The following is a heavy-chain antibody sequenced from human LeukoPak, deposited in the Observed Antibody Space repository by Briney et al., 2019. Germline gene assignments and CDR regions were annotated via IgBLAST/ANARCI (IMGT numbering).Heavy chain of an antibody. CDR1: GGTFSSYA. J-gene: IGHJ4*02. V-gene: IGHV1-69*05. CDR3: ARGNTRWYQLPTKKYYFDY. D-gene: IGHD2-2*01. CDR2: IIPIFGTA. Sequence: GSSVKVSCKASGGTFSSYAISWVRQAPGQGLEWMGGIIPIFGTANYAQKSQGRVTITTDESTSTAYMELSSLRSEDTAVYYCARGNTRWYQLPTKKYYFDYWGQGTLVTVSS.